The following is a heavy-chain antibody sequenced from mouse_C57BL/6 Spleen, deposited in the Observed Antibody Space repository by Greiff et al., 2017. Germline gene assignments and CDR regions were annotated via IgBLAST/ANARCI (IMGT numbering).Heavy chain of an antibody. CDR1: GYSFTGYY. V-gene: IGHV1-42*01. Sequence: VQLQQSGPELVKPGASVKISCKASGYSFTGYYMNWVKQSPEKSLEWIGEINPSTGGTTYNQKFKAKATLTVDKSSSTAYMQLKSLTSEDSAVYYCARPYDFYAMDYWGQGTSVTGSS. CDR2: INPSTGGT. CDR3: ARPYDFYAMDY. J-gene: IGHJ4*01.